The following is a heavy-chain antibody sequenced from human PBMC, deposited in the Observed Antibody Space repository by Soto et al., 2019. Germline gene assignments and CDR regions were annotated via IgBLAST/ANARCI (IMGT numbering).Heavy chain of an antibody. CDR1: GYTFTSYD. CDR2: MNPNRGNT. CDR3: ARGRGYYDSSGYYRSHY. D-gene: IGHD3-22*01. J-gene: IGHJ4*02. Sequence: QVQLVQSGAEVKKPGASVKVSCKASGYTFTSYDINWVRQATGQGLEWMGRMNPNRGNTYYAQKFQGRVTMTRNTSIRRAYMELSSLGSECTAVYYRARGRGYYDSSGYYRSHYWGQGTLVTVSS. V-gene: IGHV1-8*01.